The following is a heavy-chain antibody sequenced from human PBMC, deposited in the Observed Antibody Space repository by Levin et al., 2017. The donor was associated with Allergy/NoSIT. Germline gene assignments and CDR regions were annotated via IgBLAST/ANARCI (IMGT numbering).Heavy chain of an antibody. Sequence: LSLTCAASGFTFSSYGMHWVRQAPGKGLEWVAVISYDGSNKYYADSVKGRFTISRDNSKNTLYLQMNSLRAEDTAVYYCAKDQSGHGDYAVNYWGQGTLVTVSS. D-gene: IGHD4-17*01. J-gene: IGHJ4*02. CDR3: AKDQSGHGDYAVNY. CDR2: ISYDGSNK. CDR1: GFTFSSYG. V-gene: IGHV3-30*18.